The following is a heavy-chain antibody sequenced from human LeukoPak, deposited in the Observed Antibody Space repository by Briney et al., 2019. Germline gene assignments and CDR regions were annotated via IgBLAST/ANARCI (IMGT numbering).Heavy chain of an antibody. D-gene: IGHD3-10*01. CDR1: GGSISSYY. J-gene: IGHJ4*02. V-gene: IGHV4-59*12. Sequence: SETLSLTCTVSGGSISSYYWSWIRQPPGKGLEWIGYIYYSGSTNYNPSLKSRVTISVDTSKNQFSLKLSSVTAADTAVYYCARDSPWGVSDYWGQGTLVTVSS. CDR2: IYYSGST. CDR3: ARDSPWGVSDY.